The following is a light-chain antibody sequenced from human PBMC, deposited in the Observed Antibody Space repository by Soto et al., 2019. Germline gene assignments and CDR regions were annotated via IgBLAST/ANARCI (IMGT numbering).Light chain of an antibody. CDR3: QHYGSAPYT. CDR1: ESISST. CDR2: DIS. V-gene: IGKV3-11*01. J-gene: IGKJ2*01. Sequence: EVVLTQSPATLSLSPGERATLSCRASESISSTLAWYQQKPGQAPRLLIYDISKRASGVPARCSGSGSGTDFTLTISSLEAEDFADDYRQHYGSAPYTFGQGTKLEIK.